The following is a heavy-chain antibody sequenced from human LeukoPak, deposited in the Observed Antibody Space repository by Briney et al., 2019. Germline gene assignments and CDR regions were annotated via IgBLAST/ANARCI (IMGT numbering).Heavy chain of an antibody. CDR1: GYTFTDYY. CDR3: ARTTYDLLTGFFIDF. D-gene: IGHD3-9*01. CDR2: INPHSGDT. Sequence: GASVKVSCKGSGYTFTDYYIHWVRQAPGQGLEWMGRINPHSGDTGSAQKFQGRVTLTRDTSINTAYMELRRLRSADTAVYYCARTTYDLLTGFFIDFWGQGTRVTVSS. J-gene: IGHJ4*02. V-gene: IGHV1-2*02.